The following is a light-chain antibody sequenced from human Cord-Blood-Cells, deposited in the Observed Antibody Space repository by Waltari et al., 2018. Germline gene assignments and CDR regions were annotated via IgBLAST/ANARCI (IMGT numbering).Light chain of an antibody. CDR1: SGINVGTYR. CDR2: YKSDSDK. Sequence: QAVLTQPSSLSASPGASASLTCTLRSGINVGTYRIYWYQQKPGSPPQYLLRYKSDSDKQQGSGVPSRFSGSKDASANAGILLISGRQSEDDADYYCMIWHSSAWVFGGGTKLTVL. J-gene: IGLJ3*02. CDR3: MIWHSSAWV. V-gene: IGLV5-45*02.